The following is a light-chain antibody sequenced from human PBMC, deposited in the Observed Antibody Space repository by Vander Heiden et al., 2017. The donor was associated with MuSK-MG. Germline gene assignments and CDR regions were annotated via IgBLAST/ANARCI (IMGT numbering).Light chain of an antibody. CDR1: QSVSSNS. V-gene: IGKV3-20*01. CDR3: QQDGSSPGT. CDR2: GAS. Sequence: EILLTQSPGTLSLSPGERATLSCRASQSVSSNSLAWYQQKPGQAPRLLIYGASSRATGIPDRFSGSGSGTDFTLTVSRLEPEDFAVYYCQQDGSSPGTFGQGTKVEI. J-gene: IGKJ1*01.